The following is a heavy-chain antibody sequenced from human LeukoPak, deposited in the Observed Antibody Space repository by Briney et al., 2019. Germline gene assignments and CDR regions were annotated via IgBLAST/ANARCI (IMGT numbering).Heavy chain of an antibody. CDR3: ARWTTVTTLRRYAFDI. CDR1: GGSISSYY. CDR2: IYTSGST. D-gene: IGHD4-17*01. V-gene: IGHV4-4*07. J-gene: IGHJ3*02. Sequence: PSETLSLTCTVSGGSISSYYWSWIRQPAGKGLEWTGRIYTSGSTNYNPSLKSRVTMSVDTSKNQFSLKLSSVTAADTAVYYCARWTTVTTLRRYAFDIWGQGTMVTVSS.